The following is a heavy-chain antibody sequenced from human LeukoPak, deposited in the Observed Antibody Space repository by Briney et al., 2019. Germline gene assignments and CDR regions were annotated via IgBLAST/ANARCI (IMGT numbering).Heavy chain of an antibody. CDR3: ARADTAMVKDY. CDR1: GYTFTSYD. CDR2: MNPDSGNT. V-gene: IGHV1-8*01. D-gene: IGHD5-18*01. J-gene: IGHJ4*02. Sequence: ASVKVSCKASGYTFTSYDINWVRQATGQGLEWMGWMNPDSGNTGYAQKFQGRVTMTRNTSISTAYMELSSLRSEDTAVYYWARADTAMVKDYWGQGTLVNVSS.